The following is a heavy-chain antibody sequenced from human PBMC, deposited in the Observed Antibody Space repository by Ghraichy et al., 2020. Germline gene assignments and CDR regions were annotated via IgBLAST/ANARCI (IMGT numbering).Heavy chain of an antibody. J-gene: IGHJ4*02. CDR2: ISSGSSPR. Sequence: GSLRLSCAASGFTFSSYDMNWVRQAPGKGLEWVSYISSGSSPRHYADSVKGRFTVSRDNAKNSLYLQMNSLRDEDTAVYYCVRDLERFGVREYWGQGALVTVSS. V-gene: IGHV3-48*02. CDR1: GFTFSSYD. D-gene: IGHD3-10*01. CDR3: VRDLERFGVREY.